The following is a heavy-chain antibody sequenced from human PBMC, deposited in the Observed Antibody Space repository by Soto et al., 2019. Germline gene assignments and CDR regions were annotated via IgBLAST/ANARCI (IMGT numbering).Heavy chain of an antibody. CDR1: GGTFSSYA. Sequence: SVKVSCKDSGGTFSSYAISWVRQAPGQGLERMGGVMPIFGTANYAQKFQGRVAITADESTSTAYMELSSLRSEDTAVYYCAREVVGASHFDYWGQGTLVTVSS. CDR2: VMPIFGTA. V-gene: IGHV1-69*13. J-gene: IGHJ4*02. D-gene: IGHD1-26*01. CDR3: AREVVGASHFDY.